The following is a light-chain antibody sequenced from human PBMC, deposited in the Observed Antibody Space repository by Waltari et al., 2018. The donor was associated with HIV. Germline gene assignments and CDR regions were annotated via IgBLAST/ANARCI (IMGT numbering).Light chain of an antibody. CDR1: SSDVGGYNY. Sequence: QSALTQPASVSWSPGQSITISCTGTSSDVGGYNYVSWYQQHPGKAPTLMIYDVSNRPSGVSNRLSGSKSGNTASLTISGLQAEDEADYYCSSYTSSSTLEVFGTGTKVTVL. V-gene: IGLV2-14*03. CDR3: SSYTSSSTLEV. CDR2: DVS. J-gene: IGLJ1*01.